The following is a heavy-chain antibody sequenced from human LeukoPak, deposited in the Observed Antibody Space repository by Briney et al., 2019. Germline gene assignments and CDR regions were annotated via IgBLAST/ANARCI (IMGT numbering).Heavy chain of an antibody. CDR3: LGIRLGDDFQI. CDR2: IYSYGFT. J-gene: IGHJ3*02. Sequence: PGGSLRLSYAPAALTVINIYPASVRQAPGKGPEWVSVIYSYGFTSYADSVKGRFTISRDNSKNTLYLQMNSLRAEDTAVYYCLGIRLGDDFQIWGQRTMVIVSS. D-gene: IGHD3-16*01. V-gene: IGHV3-53*01. CDR1: ALTVINIY.